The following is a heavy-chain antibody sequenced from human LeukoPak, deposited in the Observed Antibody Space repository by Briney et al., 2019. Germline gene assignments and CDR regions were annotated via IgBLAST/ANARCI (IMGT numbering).Heavy chain of an antibody. Sequence: SETLSLTCTVSGASISGSGYYWGWIRQPPGKGLEWIGSIYSSGSTYYNASLQSRVTISIETSKNQISLRLNSVTAADTAVYYCARYVDTAMVFDYWGQGTLVTVSS. V-gene: IGHV4-39*01. CDR1: GASISGSGYY. CDR3: ARYVDTAMVFDY. D-gene: IGHD5-18*01. CDR2: IYSSGST. J-gene: IGHJ4*02.